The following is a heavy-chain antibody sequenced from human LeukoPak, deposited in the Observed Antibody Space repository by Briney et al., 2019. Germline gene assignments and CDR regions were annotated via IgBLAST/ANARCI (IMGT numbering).Heavy chain of an antibody. Sequence: GTSLRLSCAASGVTFSTYTMHWVRQAPGKGLEWVAVISFDGSNRYYADSVKGRFTISRDNSKNTLYPQMNSLRFEDTAVYFCASDTYSSSSYYFDYWGQGTLVTVSS. CDR2: ISFDGSNR. J-gene: IGHJ4*02. CDR1: GVTFSTYT. V-gene: IGHV3-30-3*01. D-gene: IGHD6-6*01. CDR3: ASDTYSSSSYYFDY.